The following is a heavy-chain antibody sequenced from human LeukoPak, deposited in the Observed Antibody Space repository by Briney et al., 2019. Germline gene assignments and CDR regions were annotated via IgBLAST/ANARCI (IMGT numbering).Heavy chain of an antibody. V-gene: IGHV1-2*02. J-gene: IGHJ4*02. CDR1: GYTFTGYY. Sequence: ASVKVSRKASGYTFTGYYMHWVRQAPGQGLEWMGWINPNSGGTNYAQKFQGRVTMTRDTSISTAYMELSRLRSDDTAVYYCAGRDGYNSDFDYWGQGTLVTVSS. CDR3: AGRDGYNSDFDY. CDR2: INPNSGGT. D-gene: IGHD5-24*01.